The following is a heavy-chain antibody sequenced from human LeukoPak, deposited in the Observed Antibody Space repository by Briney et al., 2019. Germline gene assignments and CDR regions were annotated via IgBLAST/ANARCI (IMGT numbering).Heavy chain of an antibody. CDR2: IDSAGRSA. D-gene: IGHD1-26*01. V-gene: IGHV3-74*01. J-gene: IGHJ4*02. CDR3: VRGGSGSYSPYDY. CDR1: GFTLRSYW. Sequence: GGSLRLSCAASGFTLRSYWMHWVRQVPGKGLVWVSRIDSAGRSATYADSVKGRFTISRDNAKNTLYLQMNSLRAEDTAAYYCVRGGSGSYSPYDYWGQGTLVTVSS.